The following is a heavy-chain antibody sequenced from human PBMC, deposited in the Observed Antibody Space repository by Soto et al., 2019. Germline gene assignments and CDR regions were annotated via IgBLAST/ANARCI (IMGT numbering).Heavy chain of an antibody. CDR2: IYYSGTT. J-gene: IGHJ3*02. D-gene: IGHD3-9*01. CDR1: GGSISSSTYY. V-gene: IGHV4-39*01. CDR3: ARHTDDILTGNEALDI. Sequence: PKTLSLTCTASGGSISSSTYYWGWIRRSPEKGLEWIGSIYYSGTTNYNPTLKSRITILVDTSENQFSLKLTSVTAADTAVYYCARHTDDILTGNEALDIWGQGTVVTVSS.